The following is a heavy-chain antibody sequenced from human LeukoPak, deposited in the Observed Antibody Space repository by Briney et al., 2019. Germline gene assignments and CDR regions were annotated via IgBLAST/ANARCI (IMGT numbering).Heavy chain of an antibody. CDR2: ISSSSSTI. V-gene: IGHV3-48*01. CDR3: ARNPKERYCSSTSCYNGY. J-gene: IGHJ4*02. CDR1: GFTFSSYS. Sequence: GGSLRLSCAASGFTFSSYSMNWVRQAPGKGLEWVSYISSSSSTIYYADSVKGRSTISRDNAKNSLYLQMNSPRAEDTAVYCCARNPKERYCSSTSCYNGYWGQGTLVTVSS. D-gene: IGHD2-2*01.